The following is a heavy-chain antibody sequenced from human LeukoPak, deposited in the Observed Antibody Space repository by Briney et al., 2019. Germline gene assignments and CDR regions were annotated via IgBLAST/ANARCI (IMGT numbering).Heavy chain of an antibody. Sequence: GGSLRLSCAASGYTFKNYGLHWVRQAPGKGLEWVAVIWFDGSKEYYADSVKGRFTISRDNSKNTLYLQMNSLRAEDTAVYYCAREAHSSSRKVGDYWGQGTLVTVSS. CDR2: IWFDGSKE. V-gene: IGHV3-33*01. D-gene: IGHD6-13*01. J-gene: IGHJ4*02. CDR1: GYTFKNYG. CDR3: AREAHSSSRKVGDY.